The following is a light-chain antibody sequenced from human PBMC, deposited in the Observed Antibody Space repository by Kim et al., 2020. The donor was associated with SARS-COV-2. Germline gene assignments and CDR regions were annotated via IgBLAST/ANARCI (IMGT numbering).Light chain of an antibody. V-gene: IGLV1-40*01. CDR3: QSYDSSRSGWV. CDR2: DNS. CDR1: SSNIGAGYD. J-gene: IGLJ3*02. Sequence: QSVLTQPPSVSGAPGQRVTISCTGSSSNIGAGYDVHWYHQLPGTAPKLLMYDNSNRPSGVPDRFSGSKSGTSASLAITGLQAEDEADYYCQSYDSSRSGWVFGGGTQLDV.